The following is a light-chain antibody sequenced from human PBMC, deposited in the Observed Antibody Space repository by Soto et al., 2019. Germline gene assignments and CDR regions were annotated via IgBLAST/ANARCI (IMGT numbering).Light chain of an antibody. Sequence: EIVLTQSPGTLSLSPGERGTLSCRASQSVSRNYLTWYQQKPGQAPRLLIYAASSRATGIPDRFSGSGSGTDFTLTISRLEPEDFAVYYCQQYGSSPFTFDPGTKVDIK. CDR3: QQYGSSPFT. CDR2: AAS. CDR1: QSVSRNY. J-gene: IGKJ3*01. V-gene: IGKV3-20*01.